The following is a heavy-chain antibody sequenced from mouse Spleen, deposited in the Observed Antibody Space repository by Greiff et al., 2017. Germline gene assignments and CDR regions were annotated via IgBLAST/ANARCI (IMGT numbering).Heavy chain of an antibody. D-gene: IGHD2-4*01. J-gene: IGHJ3*01. Sequence: DVKLVESGGGLVKPGGSLKLSCAASGFTFSDYGMHWVRQAPEKGLEWVAYISSGSSTIYYADTVKGRFTISRDNAKNTLFLQMTSLRSEDTAMYYCARDYDWAFAYWGQGTLVTVSA. CDR1: GFTFSDYG. V-gene: IGHV5-17*01. CDR2: ISSGSSTI. CDR3: ARDYDWAFAY.